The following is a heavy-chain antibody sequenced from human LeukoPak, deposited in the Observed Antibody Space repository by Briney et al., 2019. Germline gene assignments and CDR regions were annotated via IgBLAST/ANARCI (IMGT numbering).Heavy chain of an antibody. V-gene: IGHV4-34*01. D-gene: IGHD1-26*01. Sequence: SETLSLTCAVYGGSFSGYYWSWVRQPPGKGLEWIGEINHSGSTNYNPSLKSRVTISLDTSKNQFSLKLSSVTAADTAVYYCARPYSGYYFDYWGQGTLVTVSS. CDR1: GGSFSGYY. CDR2: INHSGST. CDR3: ARPYSGYYFDY. J-gene: IGHJ4*02.